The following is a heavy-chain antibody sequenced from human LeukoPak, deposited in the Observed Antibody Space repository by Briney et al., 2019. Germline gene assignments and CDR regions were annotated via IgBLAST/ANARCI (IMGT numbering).Heavy chain of an antibody. CDR2: VHLRGGT. V-gene: IGHV4-38-2*02. Sequence: SETLSLTCSVSGYSISSGYYWGWIRQPPGKGLEWIGSVHLRGGTSYNPSLKSRVTISVDTSKNQFSLKLSSVTAADTAVYYCARDGSGYDHEYYGMDVWGQGTTVTVSS. CDR3: ARDGSGYDHEYYGMDV. D-gene: IGHD5-12*01. CDR1: GYSISSGYY. J-gene: IGHJ6*02.